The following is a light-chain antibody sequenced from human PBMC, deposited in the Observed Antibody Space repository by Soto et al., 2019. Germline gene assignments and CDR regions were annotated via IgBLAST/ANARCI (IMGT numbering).Light chain of an antibody. CDR1: QSISTW. CDR3: QQYNGYPHT. Sequence: DIQMTQSPSPLSASVGDRVTITGRASQSISTWLAWYQQKSGKAPKRLIYKASSLRNGVTSRFNRSGSGTEFTLTIYSLQPDDYASYYCQQYNGYPHTFGQGTNLDIK. CDR2: KAS. V-gene: IGKV1-5*03. J-gene: IGKJ2*01.